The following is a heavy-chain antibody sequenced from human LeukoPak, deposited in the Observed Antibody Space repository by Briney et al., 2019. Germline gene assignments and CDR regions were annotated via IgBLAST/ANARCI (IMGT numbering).Heavy chain of an antibody. Sequence: SETLSLTCTVSGGSISSYYWSWIRQPAGKGLEWIGRIYTSGSTNYNPSLKSRVTMSVDTSKNQFSLKLSSVTAADTAVYYCARDRVVVTATYFGYWGQGTLVTVSS. CDR3: ARDRVVVTATYFGY. CDR1: GGSISSYY. J-gene: IGHJ4*02. D-gene: IGHD2-21*02. CDR2: IYTSGST. V-gene: IGHV4-4*07.